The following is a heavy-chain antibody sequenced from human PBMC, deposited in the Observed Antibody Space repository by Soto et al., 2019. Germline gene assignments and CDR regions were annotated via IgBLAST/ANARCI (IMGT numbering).Heavy chain of an antibody. CDR2: INPSGGST. CDR1: GYTLDSYY. CDR3: ARGDYDYYYMDV. Sequence: SAEVCCKESGYTLDSYYMRWVRQAPGQGLEWMGIINPSGGSTSYAQKFQGRVTMTRDTSTSTVYMELSSLRSEDTAVYYCARGDYDYYYMDVWGKGTTVTVSS. J-gene: IGHJ6*03. V-gene: IGHV1-46*02.